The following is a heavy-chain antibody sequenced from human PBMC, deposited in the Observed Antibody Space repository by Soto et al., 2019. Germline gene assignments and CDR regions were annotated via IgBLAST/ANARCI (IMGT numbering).Heavy chain of an antibody. CDR1: GFTFSSYS. V-gene: IGHV3-21*01. Sequence: EVQLVESGGGLVKPGGSLRLSCAASGFTFSSYSMNWVRQAPGKGLEWVSSISSSSSYIYYADSVKGRFTISRDNAKNXXXLQMXXLXXXXXXXXXXXXXQLGYDAFDIWGQGTMVTVSS. CDR3: XXXQLGYDAFDI. D-gene: IGHD6-6*01. CDR2: ISSSSSYI. J-gene: IGHJ3*02.